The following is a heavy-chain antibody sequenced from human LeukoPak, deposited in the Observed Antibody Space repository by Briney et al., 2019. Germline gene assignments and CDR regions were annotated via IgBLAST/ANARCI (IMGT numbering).Heavy chain of an antibody. CDR2: IRSKANSYAT. D-gene: IGHD3-22*01. Sequence: PGGSLRLSCAASGFTFSGSAMHWVRQAPGKGLEWVGRIRSKANSYATAYAASVKGRFTISRDDSKNTAYLQMNSLKTEDTAVYYCTRRDYDSSGYYRENWGQGTLVTVSS. V-gene: IGHV3-73*01. CDR3: TRRDYDSSGYYREN. CDR1: GFTFSGSA. J-gene: IGHJ4*02.